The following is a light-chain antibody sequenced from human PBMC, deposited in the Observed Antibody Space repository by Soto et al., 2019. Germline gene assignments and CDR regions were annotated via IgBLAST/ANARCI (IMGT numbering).Light chain of an antibody. CDR2: EVS. V-gene: IGLV2-14*01. Sequence: QPVLTQPASVSGSPGQSITISCTGTSSDVGGHNYVSWYQHHPGKAPKLMIYEVSNRPSGVSNRFSGSKSGNTASLTISGLQPEDEADYHCSSFSSTTTLYVFGTGTKLTVL. CDR3: SSFSSTTTLYV. CDR1: SSDVGGHNY. J-gene: IGLJ1*01.